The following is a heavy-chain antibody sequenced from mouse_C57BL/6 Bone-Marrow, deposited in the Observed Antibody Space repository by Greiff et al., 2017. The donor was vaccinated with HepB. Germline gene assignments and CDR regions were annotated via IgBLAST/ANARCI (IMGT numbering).Heavy chain of an antibody. D-gene: IGHD1-1*01. Sequence: EVKLQESGPGLVKPSQSLSLTCSVTGYSITSGYYWNWIRQFPGNKLEWMGYISYDGSNNYNPSLKNRISITRDTSKNQFFLKLNSVTTEDTATYDCARVGDYGSSLAYWGQGTLVTVSA. CDR1: GYSITSGYY. V-gene: IGHV3-6*01. CDR3: ARVGDYGSSLAY. J-gene: IGHJ3*01. CDR2: ISYDGSN.